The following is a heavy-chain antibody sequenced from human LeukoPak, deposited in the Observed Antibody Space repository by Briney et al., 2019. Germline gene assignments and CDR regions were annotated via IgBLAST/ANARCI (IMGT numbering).Heavy chain of an antibody. D-gene: IGHD2-21*02. CDR1: GGSFSGYY. CDR2: INHSGST. CDR3: ARPVVVTAYDAFDI. J-gene: IGHJ3*02. Sequence: SETPSLTCAVYGGSFSGYYWSWIRQPPGKGLEWIGEINHSGSTNYNPSLKSRVTISVDTSKNQFSLKLSSVTAADTAVYYCARPVVVTAYDAFDIWGQGTMVTVSS. V-gene: IGHV4-34*01.